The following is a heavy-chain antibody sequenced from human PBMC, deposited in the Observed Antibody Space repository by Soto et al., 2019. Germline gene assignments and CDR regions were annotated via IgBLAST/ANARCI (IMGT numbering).Heavy chain of an antibody. CDR2: IYHSGPS. V-gene: IGHV4-30-2*01. CDR1: GGSISSGGYS. J-gene: IGHJ4*02. Sequence: QLQLQESGSGLVKPSQTLSLTCAVSGGSISSGGYSWGWIRQPPGKGLEWIGYIYHSGPSYYNPSLKSRVTMSVDRSKNQFSLNLNSVTAADTAVYYCGRARGYIDSWGQGTLVTVSS. CDR3: GRARGYIDS.